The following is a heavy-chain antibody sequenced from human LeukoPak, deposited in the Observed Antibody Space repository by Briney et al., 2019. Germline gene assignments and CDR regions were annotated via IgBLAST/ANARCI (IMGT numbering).Heavy chain of an antibody. J-gene: IGHJ4*02. D-gene: IGHD1-14*01. CDR3: VRDCGGGGISCYTNPERFDY. V-gene: IGHV1-18*01. Sequence: ASVKVSCKASGYTFTNFGINWVRQAPGQGLEWLGWINAYNGQTFSAQKFQGRVTMTTDTSTTTGYLELRSLRSDDTALYYCVRDCGGGGISCYTNPERFDYWGQGTLVTVSS. CDR2: INAYNGQT. CDR1: GYTFTNFG.